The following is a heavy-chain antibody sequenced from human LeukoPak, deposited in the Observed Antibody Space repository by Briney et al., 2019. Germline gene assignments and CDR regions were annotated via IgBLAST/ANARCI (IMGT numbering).Heavy chain of an antibody. CDR3: ARKIAAAGTADWYFDL. CDR1: GFTVSSNY. J-gene: IGHJ2*01. Sequence: GGSLRLSCAASGFTVSSNYMSWVRQAPGKGLEWVSVIYSGGSTYYADSVKGRFTISRHNSKNTLYLQINSLRAEDTAVYYCARKIAAAGTADWYFDLWGRGTLVTVSS. CDR2: IYSGGST. D-gene: IGHD6-13*01. V-gene: IGHV3-53*04.